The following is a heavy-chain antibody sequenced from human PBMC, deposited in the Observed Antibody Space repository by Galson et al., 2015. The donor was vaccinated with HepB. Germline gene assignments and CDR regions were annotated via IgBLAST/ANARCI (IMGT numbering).Heavy chain of an antibody. J-gene: IGHJ2*01. CDR1: GFTFNSYW. CDR2: IKHDGTEK. Sequence: SLRLSCAASGFTFNSYWMYWVRQAPGKGLEWVANIKHDGTEKYSVDSVKGRFTVPRDNAKNSLYLQMNSLRAEDTAVYYCARWLDDFWNRYYYFDLWGRGTQVTVST. CDR3: ARWLDDFWNRYYYFDL. V-gene: IGHV3-7*03. D-gene: IGHD3-3*01.